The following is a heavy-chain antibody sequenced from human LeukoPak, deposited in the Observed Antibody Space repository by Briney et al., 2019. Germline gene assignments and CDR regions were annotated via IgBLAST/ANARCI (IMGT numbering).Heavy chain of an antibody. Sequence: VXVSXXXXGXTLXELSMHWVRQAPXKGLEWMGGFYPEDGETIYAQKFQGRVTMTEDTSTDTAYMELSSLRSEDTAVYYCATVKASDYYDSSGYYYWGQGTLVTVSS. V-gene: IGHV1-24*01. J-gene: IGHJ4*02. CDR1: GXTLXELS. CDR2: FYPEDGET. CDR3: ATVKASDYYDSSGYYY. D-gene: IGHD3-22*01.